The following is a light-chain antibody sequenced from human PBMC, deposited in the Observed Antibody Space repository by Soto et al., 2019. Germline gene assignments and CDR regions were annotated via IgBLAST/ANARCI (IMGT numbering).Light chain of an antibody. Sequence: DIQMTQSPSTLSGSVGDRVTITCRASQTISSWLAWYQQKPGKAPKLLIYKASTLKSGVPSRFGGSGSGTEFTLTISSLQTDDFATYYCQHYNSYSEAFGQGTKVDIK. CDR1: QTISSW. CDR2: KAS. CDR3: QHYNSYSEA. V-gene: IGKV1-5*03. J-gene: IGKJ1*01.